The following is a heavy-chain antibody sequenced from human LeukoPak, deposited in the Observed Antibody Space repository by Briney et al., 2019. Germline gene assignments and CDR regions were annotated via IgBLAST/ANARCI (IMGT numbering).Heavy chain of an antibody. J-gene: IGHJ5*02. CDR3: ARVVDSGYDEYSSGRGVGNWFDP. CDR2: ISAYNGNT. CDR1: GYTFTSYG. D-gene: IGHD5-12*01. V-gene: IGHV1-18*01. Sequence: ASVKVSSKASGYTFTSYGIGGVRQAPGQGLEWMGWISAYNGNTNYAQKIQGRVTMTTDTSTSTAYMELRSLRSDDTAVYYCARVVDSGYDEYSSGRGVGNWFDPWGQGTLVTVSS.